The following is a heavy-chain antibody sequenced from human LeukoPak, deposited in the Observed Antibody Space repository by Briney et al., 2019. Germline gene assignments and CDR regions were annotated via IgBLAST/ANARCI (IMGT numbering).Heavy chain of an antibody. Sequence: GESLNISCKGSGYRFTTYWSAGVRQMPGKGLERLGIIYPADSDTRYSPSFQGQFTISADKSISTAYLQWSSLKDSDTAIYYCARQLSSDDPLDDWGQGTLVTVSS. J-gene: IGHJ4*02. D-gene: IGHD6-19*01. CDR3: ARQLSSDDPLDD. CDR2: IYPADSDT. CDR1: GYRFTTYW. V-gene: IGHV5-51*01.